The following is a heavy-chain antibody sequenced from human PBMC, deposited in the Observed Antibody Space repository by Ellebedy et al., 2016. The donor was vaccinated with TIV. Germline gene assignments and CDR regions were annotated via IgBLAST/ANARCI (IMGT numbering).Heavy chain of an antibody. V-gene: IGHV3-23*01. CDR1: GFTFRNYA. J-gene: IGHJ4*02. Sequence: GESLKISCVASGFTFRNYAMAWVRQAPGKGLEWLSAIGPSSNYAFYADSVKGRFIVSRDNSENTLYLQMYSRRAEDTAVYYCAKELVSRDSLSFDYWGQGTLVSVSS. CDR3: AKELVSRDSLSFDY. CDR2: IGPSSNYA. D-gene: IGHD3-9*01.